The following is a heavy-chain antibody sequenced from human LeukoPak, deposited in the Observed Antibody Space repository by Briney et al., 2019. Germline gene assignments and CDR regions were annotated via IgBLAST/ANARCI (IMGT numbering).Heavy chain of an antibody. CDR3: ARDSSRSHYYDSSGYYFNNWFDP. Sequence: GASVKVSCKASGYTFTGYYMHWVRQAPRQGLEWMGWINPNSGGTNYAQKFQGRVTMTRDTSISTAYMELSRLRSDDTAAYYCARDSSRSHYYDSSGYYFNNWFDPWGQGTLVTVSS. D-gene: IGHD3-22*01. CDR2: INPNSGGT. V-gene: IGHV1-2*02. CDR1: GYTFTGYY. J-gene: IGHJ5*02.